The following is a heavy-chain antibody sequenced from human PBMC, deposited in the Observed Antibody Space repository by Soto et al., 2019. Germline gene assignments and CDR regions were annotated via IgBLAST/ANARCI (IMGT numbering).Heavy chain of an antibody. CDR2: INPSGGST. Sequence: QVQLVQSGPEVKKPGASVKVSCKASGYTFTSYYRHWVRQAPGQGPERMGIINPSGGSTTYTQKFQGRVTMTGDTSTSTVYMELSSLRSEDTAVYYCARDGPSGSYNLDYWGQGTLVTVSS. CDR1: GYTFTSYY. CDR3: ARDGPSGSYNLDY. J-gene: IGHJ4*02. V-gene: IGHV1-46*01. D-gene: IGHD1-26*01.